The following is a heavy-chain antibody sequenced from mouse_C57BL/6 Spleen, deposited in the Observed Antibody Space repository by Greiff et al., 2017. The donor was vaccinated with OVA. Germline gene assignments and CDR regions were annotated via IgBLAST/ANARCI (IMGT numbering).Heavy chain of an antibody. CDR1: GYTFTDHT. V-gene: IGHV1-78*01. D-gene: IGHD2-4*01. J-gene: IGHJ4*01. CDR2: IYPRDGST. CDR3: ARGYDYDGGNYAMDY. Sequence: QVQLQQSDAELVKPGASVTISCKVSGYTFTDHTIHWMKQRPEQGLEWIGYIYPRDGSTKYNEKFKGKATLTADKSSSTAYMQLNSLTSEDSAVYFCARGYDYDGGNYAMDYWGQGTSVTVSS.